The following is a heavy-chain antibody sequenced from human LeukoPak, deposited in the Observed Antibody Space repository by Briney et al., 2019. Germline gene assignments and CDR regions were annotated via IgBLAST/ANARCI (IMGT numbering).Heavy chain of an antibody. CDR3: ARSQRDDDVVVPAAYDAFDI. J-gene: IGHJ3*02. CDR1: GYTFTSYG. D-gene: IGHD2-2*01. V-gene: IGHV1-69*05. CDR2: IIPIFGTA. Sequence: ASEKVSCKASGYTFTSYGISWVRQAPGQGLEWMGGIIPIFGTANYAQKFQGRVTITTDESTSTAYMELSSLRSEDTAVYYCARSQRDDDVVVPAAYDAFDIWGQGTMVTVSS.